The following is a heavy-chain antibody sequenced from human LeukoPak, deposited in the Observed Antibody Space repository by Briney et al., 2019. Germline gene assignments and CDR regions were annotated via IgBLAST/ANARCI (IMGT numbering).Heavy chain of an antibody. V-gene: IGHV3-43*01. Sequence: GGSLRLSCAASGFTFDDYTMHWVRQAPGKGLEWVSLISWDGGSTYYADSVKGRFTISRDNSKNSLYLQMNSLRTEDTALYYCAKDSVGATTSRYYYYMDVWGKRTTVTVSS. J-gene: IGHJ6*03. CDR1: GFTFDDYT. D-gene: IGHD1-26*01. CDR3: AKDSVGATTSRYYYYMDV. CDR2: ISWDGGST.